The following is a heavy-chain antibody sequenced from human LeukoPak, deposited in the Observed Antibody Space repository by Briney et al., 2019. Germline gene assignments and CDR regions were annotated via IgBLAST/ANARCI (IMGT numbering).Heavy chain of an antibody. Sequence: PRGSLRLSCAASRFTFSSYWMSWVRQAPGKGLEWVANIKQDGSEEYYVDSVKGRFAISRDNAKNSLCLQMNSLRAEDTAVYYCARHVGTWFDPWGQGTLVTVSS. J-gene: IGHJ5*02. D-gene: IGHD3-10*01. CDR1: RFTFSSYW. CDR3: ARHVGTWFDP. CDR2: IKQDGSEE. V-gene: IGHV3-7*01.